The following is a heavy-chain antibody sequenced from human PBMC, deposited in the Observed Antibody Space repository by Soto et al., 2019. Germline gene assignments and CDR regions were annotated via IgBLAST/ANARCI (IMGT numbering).Heavy chain of an antibody. J-gene: IGHJ6*02. CDR2: IYYSGST. Sequence: PSETLSLTCTVSCGSISSGGYYWSWIRQHPGKGLEWIGYIYYSGSTYYNPSPKSRVTISVDTSKNQFSLKLSSVTAADTAMYYCARDSYYTSGNYFTYYTYAMDVWGQGTTVTVSS. CDR1: CGSISSGGYY. V-gene: IGHV4-31*03. D-gene: IGHD3-10*01. CDR3: ARDSYYTSGNYFTYYTYAMDV.